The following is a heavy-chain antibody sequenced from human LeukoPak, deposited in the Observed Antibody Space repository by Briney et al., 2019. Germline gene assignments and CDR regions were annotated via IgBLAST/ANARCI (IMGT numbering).Heavy chain of an antibody. D-gene: IGHD6-13*01. Sequence: GGSLRLSCTASGFTFGDYAMSWVRQAPGKGLEWVGFIRSKAYGCTTEYAASVKGRFTISRDDSKSIAYLQMNSLKTEDTAVYYCTRGSTRARIAAAGTVHWGQGTLVTVSS. CDR2: IRSKAYGCTT. CDR3: TRGSTRARIAAAGTVH. V-gene: IGHV3-49*04. CDR1: GFTFGDYA. J-gene: IGHJ4*02.